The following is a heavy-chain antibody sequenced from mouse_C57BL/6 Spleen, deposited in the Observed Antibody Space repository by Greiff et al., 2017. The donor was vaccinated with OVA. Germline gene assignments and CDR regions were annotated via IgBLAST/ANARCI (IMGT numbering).Heavy chain of an antibody. CDR3: AKNLYYSNYYAMDY. CDR1: GFSLTSYG. CDR2: IWRGGST. V-gene: IGHV2-5*01. Sequence: QVQLQQSGPGLVQPSQSLSITCTVSGFSLTSYGVHWVRQSPGKGLEWLGVIWRGGSTDYNAAFMSRLSITKDNSKSQVFFKMNSLQADDTAIYYCAKNLYYSNYYAMDYWGQGTSVTVSS. D-gene: IGHD2-5*01. J-gene: IGHJ4*01.